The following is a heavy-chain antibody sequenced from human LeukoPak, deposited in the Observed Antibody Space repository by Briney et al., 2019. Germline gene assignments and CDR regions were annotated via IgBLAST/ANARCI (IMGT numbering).Heavy chain of an antibody. CDR3: AREVDTDSSGYFDY. CDR1: GFTVSSNY. CDR2: IYSGGRT. Sequence: GGSLRLSCAASGFTVSSNYMSWVRQTPGTGLEWVSVIYSGGRTYYADSVKGRFTISRDNSKNTLYLQMNSLRAEDTAVYYCAREVDTDSSGYFDYWGQGTLVTVSS. J-gene: IGHJ4*02. V-gene: IGHV3-53*01. D-gene: IGHD3-22*01.